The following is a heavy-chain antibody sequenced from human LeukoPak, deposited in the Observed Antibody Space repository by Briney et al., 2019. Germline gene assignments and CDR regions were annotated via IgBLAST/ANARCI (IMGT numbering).Heavy chain of an antibody. J-gene: IGHJ4*02. D-gene: IGHD6-19*01. CDR1: GYTFTSYD. CDR3: ARRESSGWLVDY. V-gene: IGHV1-8*03. Sequence: ASVKVSCKASGYTFTSYDINWVRQATGQGLEWMGWMNPNSGSTGYAQKFQGRVTITRNTSISTAYMELSSLRSEDTAVYYCARRESSGWLVDYWGQGTLVTVSS. CDR2: MNPNSGST.